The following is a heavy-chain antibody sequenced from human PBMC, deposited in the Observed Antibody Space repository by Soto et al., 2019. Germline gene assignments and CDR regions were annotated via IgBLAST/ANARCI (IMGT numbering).Heavy chain of an antibody. CDR1: GFNFSTYG. V-gene: IGHV3-30*18. J-gene: IGHJ6*02. Sequence: QVQLVESGGGVVQPGRSLRLSCVASGFNFSTYGMHWVRQAPGKGLECVAVISYDVSNIYYAKSVKGRLTISRNNSKYTLYLQMNRLRGEDKAVYYCAKYCGADCCRLIDDWGQGTAVTVSS. CDR2: ISYDVSNI. CDR3: AKYCGADCCRLIDD. D-gene: IGHD2-21*02.